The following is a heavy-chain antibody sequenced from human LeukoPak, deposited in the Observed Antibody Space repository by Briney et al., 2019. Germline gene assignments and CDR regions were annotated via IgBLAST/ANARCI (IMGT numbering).Heavy chain of an antibody. D-gene: IGHD3-10*01. V-gene: IGHV4-34*01. CDR2: INHSEST. J-gene: IGHJ4*02. Sequence: PSETLSLTCAVYGDSFSAYYWSWLRQAPGKGLEWFGEINHSESTNYNPSLKSRVTISLDTSKKQYSLKLRSVTAADTAAYYCARRPLRFGEDYFDDWGQGTLVTVSS. CDR1: GDSFSAYY. CDR3: ARRPLRFGEDYFDD.